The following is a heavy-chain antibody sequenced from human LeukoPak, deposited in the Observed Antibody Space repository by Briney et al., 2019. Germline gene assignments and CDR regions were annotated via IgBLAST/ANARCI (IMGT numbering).Heavy chain of an antibody. V-gene: IGHV1-18*01. CDR3: ARVPAQNIVATYMLFDY. CDR1: GYTFTSYG. CDR2: ISAYNGNT. Sequence: VASVKVSCKASGYTFTSYGISWVRQAPGQGLEWMGWISAYNGNTNYAQKLQGRVTMTTDTSTSTAYMELRSLRSDDTAVYYCARVPAQNIVATYMLFDYWGQGTLVTVSS. D-gene: IGHD5-12*01. J-gene: IGHJ4*02.